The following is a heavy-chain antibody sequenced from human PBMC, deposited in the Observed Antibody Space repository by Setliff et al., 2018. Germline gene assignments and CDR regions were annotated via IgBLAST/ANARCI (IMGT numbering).Heavy chain of an antibody. Sequence: PSETLSLTCTVSGDSISSSRYYWAWIRQPPGKGLEWIGNIYYSGATYSNPSLKSRVTMSVDTAKNQFSLKLTSVTAADTAVYYCARTGTYRYFDYWGQGTRVTVSS. J-gene: IGHJ4*02. V-gene: IGHV4-39*01. CDR1: GDSISSSRYY. CDR2: IYYSGAT. D-gene: IGHD1-1*01. CDR3: ARTGTYRYFDY.